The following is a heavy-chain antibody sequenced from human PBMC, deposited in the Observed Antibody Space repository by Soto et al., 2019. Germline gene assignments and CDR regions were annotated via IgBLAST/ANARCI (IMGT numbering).Heavy chain of an antibody. D-gene: IGHD2-2*01. Sequence: ASVKVSCKASGYTFTSYYMHWVRQAPGQGLEWMGIINPSGGSTSYAQKFQGRVTMTRDTFTSTVYMELSSLRSEDTAVYYCARNIVVVPAAYDAFDIWGQGTMVTVSS. CDR1: GYTFTSYY. CDR2: INPSGGST. CDR3: ARNIVVVPAAYDAFDI. V-gene: IGHV1-46*03. J-gene: IGHJ3*02.